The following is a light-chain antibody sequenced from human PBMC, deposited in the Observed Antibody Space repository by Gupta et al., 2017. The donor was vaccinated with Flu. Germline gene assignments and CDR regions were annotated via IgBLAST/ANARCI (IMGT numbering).Light chain of an antibody. J-gene: IGKJ1*01. CDR1: QSLVFCDGDTY. Sequence: DDVMTLSLLPLPVTLGQSASSSCRSSQSLVFCDGDTYVSWLHQRPGQPPRLLIYNVSTRDSGVPYRISGSGSGTDFTLRISRVEAEDVGVYYCMQSTRWPWTFGQGTKVEIK. V-gene: IGKV2-30*01. CDR3: MQSTRWPWT. CDR2: NVS.